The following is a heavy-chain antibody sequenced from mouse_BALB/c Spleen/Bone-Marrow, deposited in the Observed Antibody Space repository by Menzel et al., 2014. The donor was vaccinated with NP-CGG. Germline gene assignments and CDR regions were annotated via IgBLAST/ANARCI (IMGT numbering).Heavy chain of an antibody. J-gene: IGHJ3*01. CDR1: GFTFSNYA. D-gene: IGHD2-4*01. Sequence: VKGVESGGDLVKPGGSLKLSCAASGFTFSNYAMSWVRQTPEKRLEWVATISSGGRYTYYPDSVKGRFTISRDNAKNTLYLQMISLRSEDTAMYYWARQGGDYDGKLPYLDQRTLVTIYA. CDR2: ISSGGRYT. V-gene: IGHV5-9-3*01. CDR3: ARQGGDYDGKLPY.